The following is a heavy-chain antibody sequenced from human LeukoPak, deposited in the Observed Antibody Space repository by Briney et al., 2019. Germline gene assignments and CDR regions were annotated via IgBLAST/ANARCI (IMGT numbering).Heavy chain of an antibody. CDR1: GYSFTSYW. CDR3: ARCPTDAHEFGDHSAYAFDI. D-gene: IGHD3-10*01. Sequence: GESLKISCKGSGYSFTSYWIGWVRQMPGKGLEWMGIIYPGDSDTRYSPSFQGQVTISADKSISTAYLQGSSLKASDTAMYYCARCPTDAHEFGDHSAYAFDIWGQGTMVTVSS. J-gene: IGHJ3*02. V-gene: IGHV5-51*01. CDR2: IYPGDSDT.